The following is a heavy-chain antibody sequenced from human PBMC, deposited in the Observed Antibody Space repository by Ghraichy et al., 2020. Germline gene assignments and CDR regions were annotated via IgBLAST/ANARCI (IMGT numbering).Heavy chain of an antibody. J-gene: IGHJ5*02. CDR3: ARGAMTTVTTIAWFDP. D-gene: IGHD4-11*01. CDR2: ISSSSSTI. V-gene: IGHV3-48*01. CDR1: GFTFSSYS. Sequence: LSLTCAASGFTFSSYSMNWVRQAPGKGLEWVSYISSSSSTIYYADSVKGRFTISRDNAKNSLYLQMNSLRAEDTAVYYCARGAMTTVTTIAWFDPWGQGTLVTVSS.